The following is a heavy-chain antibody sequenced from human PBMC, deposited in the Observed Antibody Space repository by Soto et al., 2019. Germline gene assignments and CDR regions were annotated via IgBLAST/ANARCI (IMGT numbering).Heavy chain of an antibody. CDR3: ALQGGGYTTEYYYYGMDV. CDR2: ISAYNGNT. D-gene: IGHD1-26*01. V-gene: IGHV1-18*01. J-gene: IGHJ6*02. Sequence: WASVKVSCKASGYTFTSYGISWVRQAPGQGLEWMGWISAYNGNTSYAQKLQGRVTMTTDTSTSTAYMELRSLRSDDTAVYYCALQGGGYTTEYYYYGMDVWGQGTTVTVSS. CDR1: GYTFTSYG.